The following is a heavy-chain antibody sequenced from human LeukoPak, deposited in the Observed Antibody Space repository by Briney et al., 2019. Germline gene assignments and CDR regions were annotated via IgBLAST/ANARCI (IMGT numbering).Heavy chain of an antibody. J-gene: IGHJ4*02. V-gene: IGHV4-4*07. Sequence: SETLSLTCTVSGGSISSYYWSWIRQPAGKGLEWIGRIYTSGSTNYNPSLKGRVTMSVDTSKNQFSLKLSSVTAADTAVYYCARGAVAGNYDDYWGQGTLVTVSS. D-gene: IGHD6-19*01. CDR2: IYTSGST. CDR1: GGSISSYY. CDR3: ARGAVAGNYDDY.